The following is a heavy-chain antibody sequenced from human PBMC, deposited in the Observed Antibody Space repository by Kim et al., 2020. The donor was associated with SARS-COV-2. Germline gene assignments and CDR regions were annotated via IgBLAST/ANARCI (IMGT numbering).Heavy chain of an antibody. D-gene: IGHD3-10*01. Sequence: SETLSLTCSVSGASISNYYWAWVRQPAGKELEWIGHVYTSGNTNYNPSLGTRVTVSVDMSKTQFSLQLRSVTTADTAIYYCARYFYASGSNYPSFDYWGQGTLVTVSS. V-gene: IGHV4-4*07. CDR3: ARYFYASGSNYPSFDY. J-gene: IGHJ4*02. CDR2: VYTSGNT. CDR1: GASISNYY.